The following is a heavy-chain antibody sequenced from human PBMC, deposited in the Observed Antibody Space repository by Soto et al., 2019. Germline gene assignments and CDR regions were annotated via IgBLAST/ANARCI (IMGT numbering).Heavy chain of an antibody. CDR1: GYIFTDYT. D-gene: IGHD5-12*01. CDR2: INAGIGNT. CDR3: AREGGGYDLRFDY. Sequence: ASVKLSCKASGYIFTDYTMHWVRQAPGQRLEWMGWINAGIGNTKYSQTFQGRVTITRDPSASTVYMGLSGLTSEDTAVYYCAREGGGYDLRFDYWGRGTPVTVSS. J-gene: IGHJ4*02. V-gene: IGHV1-3*01.